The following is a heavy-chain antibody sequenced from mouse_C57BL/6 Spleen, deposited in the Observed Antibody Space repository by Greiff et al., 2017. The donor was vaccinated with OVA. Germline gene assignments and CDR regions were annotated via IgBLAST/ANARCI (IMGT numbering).Heavy chain of an antibody. Sequence: LQQPGAELVMPGASVKLSCKASGYTFTSYWMHWVKQRPGQGLEWIGEIDPSDSYTNYNQKFKGKSTLTVDKSSSTAYMQLSSLTSEDSAVYYCARCDYGSSLYYFDYWGQGTTLTVSS. CDR1: GYTFTSYW. V-gene: IGHV1-69*01. CDR3: ARCDYGSSLYYFDY. D-gene: IGHD1-1*01. CDR2: IDPSDSYT. J-gene: IGHJ2*01.